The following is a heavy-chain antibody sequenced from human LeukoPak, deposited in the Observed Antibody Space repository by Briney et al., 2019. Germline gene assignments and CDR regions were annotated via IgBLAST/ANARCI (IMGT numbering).Heavy chain of an antibody. Sequence: PSETLSLTCTVSGGSISSYYWSWIRQPPGKGLEWIGYIYYSGSTNYNPSLKSRVTISVDTSKNQFSLKLSSVTAADTAVYYCASCMSGDYYYYGMDVWGQGTTVTVSS. CDR3: ASCMSGDYYYYGMDV. V-gene: IGHV4-59*01. CDR2: IYYSGST. CDR1: GGSISSYY. J-gene: IGHJ6*02. D-gene: IGHD2-8*01.